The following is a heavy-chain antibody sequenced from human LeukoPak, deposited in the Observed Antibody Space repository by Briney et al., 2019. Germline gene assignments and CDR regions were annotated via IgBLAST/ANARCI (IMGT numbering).Heavy chain of an antibody. D-gene: IGHD3-22*01. Sequence: GGSLRLSCAASGFTFSGYWMTWVRQAPGKGLEWVANIKQDGSEKYYVDSVKGRFTISRDNSKNTLYLQMNSLRAEDTAVYYCARHKPLDYYDSSGYYAFDYWGQGTLVTVSS. CDR2: IKQDGSEK. CDR1: GFTFSGYW. J-gene: IGHJ4*02. CDR3: ARHKPLDYYDSSGYYAFDY. V-gene: IGHV3-7*03.